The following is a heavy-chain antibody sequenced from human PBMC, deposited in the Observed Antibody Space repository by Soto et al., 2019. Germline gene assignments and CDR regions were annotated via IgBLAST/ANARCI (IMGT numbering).Heavy chain of an antibody. Sequence: QVQLVQSGAEVREPGASVKVSCKASGYTFTNYGVSWVRQAPGQGLEWMGWIGGYKGNTNYAQKRQGGVTWTTDTSTSTSYTELRSLRSDETAVYYCAPHTLDTGTPSGYWGQGTLVTVSS. CDR2: IGGYKGNT. D-gene: IGHD5-18*01. CDR1: GYTFTNYG. J-gene: IGHJ4*02. CDR3: APHTLDTGTPSGY. V-gene: IGHV1-18*01.